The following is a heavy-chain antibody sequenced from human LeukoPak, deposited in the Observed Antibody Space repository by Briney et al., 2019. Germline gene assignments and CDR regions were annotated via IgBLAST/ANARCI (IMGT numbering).Heavy chain of an antibody. CDR3: AKPGAYYDSSGYWDY. D-gene: IGHD3-22*01. CDR1: GFTFSSYA. CDR2: ISGSGIST. V-gene: IGHV3-23*01. Sequence: GGSLRLSCAASGFTFSSYAMTWVRQAPGKGLEWVSGISGSGISTYYADSVKGRFTISRDNSKNTLCLQMNSLRAEDTAVYYCAKPGAYYDSSGYWDYWGQGTLVTVSS. J-gene: IGHJ4*02.